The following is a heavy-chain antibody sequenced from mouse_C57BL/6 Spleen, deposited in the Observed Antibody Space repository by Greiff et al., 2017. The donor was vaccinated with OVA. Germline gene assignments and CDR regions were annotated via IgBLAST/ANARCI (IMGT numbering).Heavy chain of an antibody. CDR2: IYPGSGST. D-gene: IGHD1-1*01. Sequence: VQGVESGAELVKPGASVKMSCKASGYTFTSYWITWVKQRPGQGLEWIGDIYPGSGSTNYNEKFKSKATLTVDTSSSTAYMQLSSLTSEDSAVYYCARYRFITTVVEGGYWGQGTTLTVSS. V-gene: IGHV1-55*01. J-gene: IGHJ2*01. CDR1: GYTFTSYW. CDR3: ARYRFITTVVEGGY.